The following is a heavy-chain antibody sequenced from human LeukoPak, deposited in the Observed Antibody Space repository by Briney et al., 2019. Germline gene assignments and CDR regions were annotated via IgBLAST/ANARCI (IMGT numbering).Heavy chain of an antibody. CDR1: GGSFSGYY. CDR2: INHSGST. CDR3: ARGTHQWWRFYYFDH. D-gene: IGHD2-21*01. V-gene: IGHV4-34*01. J-gene: IGHJ4*02. Sequence: SETLSLTCAVYGGSFSGYYWSWIRQPPGKGLEWIGEINHSGSTNYNPSLKSRVTISVDTSKNQFSLKLSSVTAADTAVYYCARGTHQWWRFYYFDHWGQGTLVTVSS.